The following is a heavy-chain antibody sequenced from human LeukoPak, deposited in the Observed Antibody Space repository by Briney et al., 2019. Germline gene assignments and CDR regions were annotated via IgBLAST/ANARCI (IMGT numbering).Heavy chain of an antibody. D-gene: IGHD6-13*01. CDR2: IYYSGNT. Sequence: PSETLSLTCTVSGGSISSYYWTWIRQPPGKGLEWIGYIYYSGNTNYNPSLKSRITISVDTSKNQLSLKLSSVTAADTAVYYCARGQGSSWTGWFDPWGQGTLVTVSS. CDR3: ARGQGSSWTGWFDP. CDR1: GGSISSYY. V-gene: IGHV4-59*01. J-gene: IGHJ5*02.